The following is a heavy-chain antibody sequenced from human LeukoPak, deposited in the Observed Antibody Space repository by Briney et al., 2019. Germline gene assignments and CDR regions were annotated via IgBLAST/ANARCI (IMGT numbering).Heavy chain of an antibody. CDR1: GGTFSSYA. D-gene: IGHD3-3*01. CDR3: VITIFGVVITHFDY. Sequence: GASVKVSCKASGGTFSSYAISWVRQAPGQGLEWMGGIIPIFGTANYAQKFQGRVTITTDESTSTAYMELSSLRSEDTAVYYCVITIFGVVITHFDYWGQGTLVTVSS. CDR2: IIPIFGTA. J-gene: IGHJ4*02. V-gene: IGHV1-69*05.